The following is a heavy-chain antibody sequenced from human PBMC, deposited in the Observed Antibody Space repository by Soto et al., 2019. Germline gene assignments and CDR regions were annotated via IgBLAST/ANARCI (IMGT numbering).Heavy chain of an antibody. CDR2: ISPSSDDI. V-gene: IGHV3-21*06. D-gene: IGHD5-12*01. J-gene: IGHJ4*02. CDR1: GFVFSDYS. CDR3: ARPRGNRGYDLIDY. Sequence: EVQLVESGGGLVKPGGSLRLSCAASGFVFSDYSMNWVRQVPGKGLEWVSSISPSSDDIHYADSVKGRFTISRDNAKNSVYLQMNSLRGEDTALYYCARPRGNRGYDLIDYWGQGTLVTVSS.